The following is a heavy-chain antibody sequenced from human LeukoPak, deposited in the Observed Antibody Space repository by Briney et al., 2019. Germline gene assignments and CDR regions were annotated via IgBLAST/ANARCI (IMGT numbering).Heavy chain of an antibody. Sequence: GGSLRLSCEASGFTFSSYGMHWVRQAPGKGLEGVAVIWYDGSNKYYADSVKGRFTISRDNSKNTLYLQMNSLRAEDTAVYYCAKDGGLWVSAHWGDSWGRGTLVTVSS. CDR2: IWYDGSNK. V-gene: IGHV3-33*06. CDR1: GFTFSSYG. D-gene: IGHD7-27*01. J-gene: IGHJ4*02. CDR3: AKDGGLWVSAHWGDS.